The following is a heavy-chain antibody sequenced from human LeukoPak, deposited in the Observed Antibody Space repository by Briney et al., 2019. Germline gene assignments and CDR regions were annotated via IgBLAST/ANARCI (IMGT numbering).Heavy chain of an antibody. CDR2: IYSSGST. Sequence: SETLSLTCSVSGGSITGYYWSWIRQPAGKGLEWIGRIYSSGSTNYNPSLKSRVTMSVDTSKKQFSLRLSSVTAADTALYYCAKGLSTSYYSDLDCWGQGTLVTVSS. D-gene: IGHD2-2*01. V-gene: IGHV4-4*07. CDR3: AKGLSTSYYSDLDC. J-gene: IGHJ4*02. CDR1: GGSITGYY.